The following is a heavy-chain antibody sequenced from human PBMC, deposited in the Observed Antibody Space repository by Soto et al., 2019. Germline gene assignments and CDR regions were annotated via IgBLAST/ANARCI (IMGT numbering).Heavy chain of an antibody. J-gene: IGHJ6*03. D-gene: IGHD2-15*01. CDR1: GGSFSGYY. CDR3: ARGRYCSGGSCYRYYYYMDV. Sequence: SETLSLTCAVYGGSFSGYYWSWIRQPPGKGLEWIGEINHSGSTNYNPSLKSRVTISVDTSKNQFSLKLSSVTAADTAVYYCARGRYCSGGSCYRYYYYMDVWGKGTTVTVSS. V-gene: IGHV4-34*01. CDR2: INHSGST.